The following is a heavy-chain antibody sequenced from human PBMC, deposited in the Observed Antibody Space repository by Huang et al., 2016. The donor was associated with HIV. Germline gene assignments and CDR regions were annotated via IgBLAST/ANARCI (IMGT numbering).Heavy chain of an antibody. CDR1: GITFSTYA. D-gene: IGHD3-3*01. J-gene: IGHJ5*02. Sequence: QLSESGGGVVQPGGSLRLSCAASGITFSTYAMTWVRQAPGKGLEWVSTISRDGGRTFYAGSGKGRFTVSRDNSKNTFYLQILTLRAEDTALYYCALNRGLFFSNWLDPWGQGTLVTVSS. CDR3: ALNRGLFFSNWLDP. CDR2: ISRDGGRT. V-gene: IGHV3-23*01.